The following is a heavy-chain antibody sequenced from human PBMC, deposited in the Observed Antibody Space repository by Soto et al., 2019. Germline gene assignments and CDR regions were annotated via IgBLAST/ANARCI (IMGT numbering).Heavy chain of an antibody. CDR3: ARRRPTGYYNY. D-gene: IGHD3-9*01. CDR1: EFPFGDYY. CDR2: IGSSSSYT. V-gene: IGHV3-11*05. Sequence: QVQLVESGGDLVKPGGSLRLSCAASEFPFGDYYRTWFRQAPGRGLEWVSSIGSSSSYTNYADSGKARFTISRDNPKNSLYLQMNSLRAEDTAVYYCARRRPTGYYNYWGQGTLVTVSA. J-gene: IGHJ4*02.